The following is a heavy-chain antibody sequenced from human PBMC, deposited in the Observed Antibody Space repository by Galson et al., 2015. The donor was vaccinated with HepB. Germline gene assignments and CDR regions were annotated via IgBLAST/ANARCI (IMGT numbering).Heavy chain of an antibody. V-gene: IGHV3-64D*06. CDR1: GFTFSSYA. Sequence: SLRLSCAASGFTFSSYAMHWVRQAPGKGLEYVSAISSNGGSTYYADSVKGRFTISRDNSKNTLYLQMSSLRAEDTAVYYCVKDGYCSSTSCYVVYWGQGTLVTVSS. D-gene: IGHD2-2*03. CDR2: ISSNGGST. CDR3: VKDGYCSSTSCYVVY. J-gene: IGHJ4*02.